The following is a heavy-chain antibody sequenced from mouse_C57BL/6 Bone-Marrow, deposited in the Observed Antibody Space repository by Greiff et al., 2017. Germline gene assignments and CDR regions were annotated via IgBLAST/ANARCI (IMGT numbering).Heavy chain of an antibody. CDR3: ARGLYSQEDY. CDR1: GFTFSDYG. CDR2: ISSGSSTI. V-gene: IGHV5-17*01. Sequence: EVMLVESGGGLVKPGGSLKLSCAASGFTFSDYGMHWFRQAPEKGLEWVAYISSGSSTIYYADTVKGRFTISRDNAKNTLFLQMTSLRSEDTAMYYCARGLYSQEDYWGQGTTLTVSS. J-gene: IGHJ2*01. D-gene: IGHD2-12*01.